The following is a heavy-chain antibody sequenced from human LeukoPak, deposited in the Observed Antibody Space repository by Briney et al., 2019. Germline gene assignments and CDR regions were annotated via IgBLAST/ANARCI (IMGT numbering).Heavy chain of an antibody. CDR2: ISSDGGNT. Sequence: GGSLRLSCAASGFTFSSYWMHWVRQAPGKGLVWVSRISSDGGNTVYADSAKGRFTISRDNANDTLYLQMDSLRGEDTAVYYCAREWELRGAYYMDVWGKGTTVTVSS. CDR3: AREWELRGAYYMDV. D-gene: IGHD1-26*01. CDR1: GFTFSSYW. V-gene: IGHV3-74*01. J-gene: IGHJ6*03.